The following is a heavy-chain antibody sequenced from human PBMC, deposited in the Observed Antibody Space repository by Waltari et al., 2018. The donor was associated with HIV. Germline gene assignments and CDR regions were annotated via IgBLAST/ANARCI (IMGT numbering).Heavy chain of an antibody. CDR3: ARRPGYCSGTRCYYSHWFDP. D-gene: IGHD2-2*03. CDR1: GFSLSTSGVG. V-gene: IGHV2-5*01. Sequence: QITLEESGPTLVKPTQPLTLTCTFSGFSLSTSGVGVGWIRQPPGKALEWLALIYWNGNKHYSPSLKSRVTITKETSKDQVVLKMTNMDPADTATYFCARRPGYCSGTRCYYSHWFDPWGQGTLVTVSS. J-gene: IGHJ5*02. CDR2: IYWNGNK.